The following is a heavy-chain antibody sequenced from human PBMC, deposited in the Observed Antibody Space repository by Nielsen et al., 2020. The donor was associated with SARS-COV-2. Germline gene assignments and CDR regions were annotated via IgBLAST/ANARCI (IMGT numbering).Heavy chain of an antibody. D-gene: IGHD1-26*01. J-gene: IGHJ4*02. CDR3: ARVDKEYGWYQEWELLHIDY. V-gene: IGHV7-4-1*02. Sequence: ASVKVSCKASGYTFTSYAMNWVRQAPGQGLEWMGWINTNTGNPTYAQGFTGRFVFSLDTSVSTAYLQISSLKAEDTAVYYCARVDKEYGWYQEWELLHIDYWGQGTLVTVSS. CDR2: INTNTGNP. CDR1: GYTFTSYA.